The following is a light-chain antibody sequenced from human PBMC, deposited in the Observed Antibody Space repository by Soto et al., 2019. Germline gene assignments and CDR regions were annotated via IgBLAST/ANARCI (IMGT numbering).Light chain of an antibody. CDR3: QQSDSTPFT. J-gene: IGKJ2*01. Sequence: DIQMTQPPSSLSASVGDRVTITCRASQSISSYLNWYQQKPGKAPKLLIYAASSLQSGVPSRFSGSGSGTDFALTISSLQPEDFATYYCQQSDSTPFTFGQGTKLESK. CDR2: AAS. CDR1: QSISSY. V-gene: IGKV1-39*01.